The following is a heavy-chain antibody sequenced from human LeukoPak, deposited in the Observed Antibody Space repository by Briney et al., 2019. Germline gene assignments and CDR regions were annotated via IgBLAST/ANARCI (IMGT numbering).Heavy chain of an antibody. CDR3: AEDFPTYDFWSGYYDY. Sequence: GGPLRLSCAASGSTFSSYSMNWVRQAPGKGLDWVSSISSSSSYIYYADSVKGRFTISRDNAKNSLYLQMNSLRAEDTAVYYCAEDFPTYDFWSGYYDYWGQGTLVTVSS. V-gene: IGHV3-21*01. CDR1: GSTFSSYS. J-gene: IGHJ4*02. D-gene: IGHD3-3*01. CDR2: ISSSSSYI.